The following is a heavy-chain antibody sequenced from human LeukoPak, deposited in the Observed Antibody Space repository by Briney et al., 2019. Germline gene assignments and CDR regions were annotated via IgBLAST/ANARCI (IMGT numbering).Heavy chain of an antibody. D-gene: IGHD2-2*01. CDR1: GFTFSSYW. CDR2: INSDGSST. J-gene: IGHJ5*02. Sequence: QPGGSLRLSCAASGFTFSSYWMHWVRQAPGKVLVWVSRINSDGSSTSYADSVKGRFTISRDNAKNTLYLQMNSLRAEDTAVYYCARAGVPAVRRGNWFDPWGQGTLVTVSS. CDR3: ARAGVPAVRRGNWFDP. V-gene: IGHV3-74*01.